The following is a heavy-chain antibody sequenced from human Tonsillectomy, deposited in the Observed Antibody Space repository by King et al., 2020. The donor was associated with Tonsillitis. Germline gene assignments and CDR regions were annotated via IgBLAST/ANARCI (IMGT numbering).Heavy chain of an antibody. CDR1: GGSISSSDHY. V-gene: IGHV4-39*01. D-gene: IGHD1-26*01. Sequence: QLQESGPGVVKPSETLSLTCTVSGGSISSSDHYWAWIRQPPGKVLEWIGYMYYSGTIFFNPSLKSRITISGGTSENRFSLKLSSVTAADTAVYFCARSVSGSFDYWGQGAPVTVSS. CDR3: ARSVSGSFDY. J-gene: IGHJ4*02. CDR2: MYYSGTI.